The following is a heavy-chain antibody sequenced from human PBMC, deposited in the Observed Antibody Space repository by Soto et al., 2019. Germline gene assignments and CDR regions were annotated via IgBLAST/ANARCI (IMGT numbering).Heavy chain of an antibody. J-gene: IGHJ4*02. CDR3: ASWGRRSGDHYYFDY. CDR1: GGSFSSYY. D-gene: IGHD3-16*01. V-gene: IGHV4-59*01. Sequence: SETLSLTCTVSGGSFSSYYWSWIRQPPGKGLEWIGYIYYSGSTIFNPSLKSRVTMSVDTSKNQFSLSLSSVIAADTAVYYCASWGRRSGDHYYFDYWGQGTLVTVSS. CDR2: IYYSGST.